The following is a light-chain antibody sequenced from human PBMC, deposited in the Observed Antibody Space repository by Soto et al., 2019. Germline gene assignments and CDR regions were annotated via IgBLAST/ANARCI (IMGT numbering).Light chain of an antibody. J-gene: IGKJ1*01. CDR1: QRVSSTY. CDR2: GAS. V-gene: IGKV3-20*01. CDR3: QQYGSSPQT. Sequence: EIVLTQSPGTLSLSPGERATLSCRASQRVSSTYLAWYQQKPGQAPRLLIYGASSRATGTPDRFTGSGSGTDFSLTISRLEPEDFAVYYCQQYGSSPQTFGQGTK.